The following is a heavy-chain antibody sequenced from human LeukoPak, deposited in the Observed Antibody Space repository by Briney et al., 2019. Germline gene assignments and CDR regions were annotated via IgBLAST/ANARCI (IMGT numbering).Heavy chain of an antibody. CDR3: ARTRITIFGVVISHFNY. CDR2: IYPGDSDT. CDR1: GYSFTSYW. Sequence: GESLRISCKGSGYSFTSYWLGWVRQIPGKGLEWMGIIYPGDSDTRYSPSFQGQVTISADKSISTAYLQWSSLKASDTAMYYCARTRITIFGVVISHFNYWGQGTLVTVSS. D-gene: IGHD3-3*01. V-gene: IGHV5-51*01. J-gene: IGHJ4*02.